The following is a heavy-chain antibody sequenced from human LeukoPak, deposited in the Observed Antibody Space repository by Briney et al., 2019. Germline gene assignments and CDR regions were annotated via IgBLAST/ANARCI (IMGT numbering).Heavy chain of an antibody. Sequence: GGSLRLSCAASGFMFSNYGMHWVRQAPGKGLEWVAVISYDGSDKSYADSVVGRFTISRDNYKSSLYLQMNSLRDEDTAVYYCARIWRGSDTECSFDYWGQETLVTVSS. D-gene: IGHD3-10*01. CDR3: ARIWRGSDTECSFDY. CDR1: GFMFSNYG. CDR2: ISYDGSDK. J-gene: IGHJ4*02. V-gene: IGHV3-30*03.